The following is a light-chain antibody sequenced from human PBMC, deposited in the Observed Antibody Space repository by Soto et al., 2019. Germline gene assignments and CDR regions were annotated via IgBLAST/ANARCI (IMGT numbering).Light chain of an antibody. Sequence: EIVMTQSPATLSVSPGERATLSCRASQSVSSNLAWYQQKPGQAPRLLIYDASNRATGIPARFSGTGSETDFTLTISSLEPEDFAIYYCQQRSKMPLTFGHGTKVDNK. CDR1: QSVSSN. CDR2: DAS. V-gene: IGKV3-11*01. J-gene: IGKJ1*01. CDR3: QQRSKMPLT.